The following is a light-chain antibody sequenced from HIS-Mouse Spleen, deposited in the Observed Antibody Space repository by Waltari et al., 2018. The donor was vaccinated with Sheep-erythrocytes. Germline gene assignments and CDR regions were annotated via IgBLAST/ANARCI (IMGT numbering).Light chain of an antibody. J-gene: IGLJ2*01. CDR3: QAWDSSTAWNVV. V-gene: IGLV3-1*01. Sequence: SYELTQPPSVSVSPGQTASITCSGDKLGDKYPCWYQQKPVQSTVLVIYQDSKRPSGIPERFSGSNSGNTATLTISGTQAMDEADYYCQAWDSSTAWNVVFGGGTKLTVL. CDR1: KLGDKY. CDR2: QDS.